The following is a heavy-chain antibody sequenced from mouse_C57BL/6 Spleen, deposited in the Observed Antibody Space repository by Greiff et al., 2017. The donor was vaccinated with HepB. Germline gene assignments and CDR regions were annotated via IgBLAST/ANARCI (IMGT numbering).Heavy chain of an antibody. J-gene: IGHJ4*01. CDR2: IDPSDSYT. D-gene: IGHD1-1*01. CDR1: GYTFTSYW. V-gene: IGHV1-69*01. CDR3: AITTVVASSRAMDY. Sequence: QVHVKQPGAELVMPGASVKLSCKASGYTFTSYWMHWVKQRPGQGLEWIGEIDPSDSYTNYNQKFKGKSTLTVDKSSSTAYMQLSSLTSEDSAVYYCAITTVVASSRAMDYWGQGTSVTVSS.